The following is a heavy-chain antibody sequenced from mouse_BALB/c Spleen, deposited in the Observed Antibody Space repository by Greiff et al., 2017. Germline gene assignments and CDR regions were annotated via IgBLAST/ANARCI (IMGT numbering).Heavy chain of an antibody. J-gene: IGHJ4*01. CDR1: GFTFNTYA. V-gene: IGHV10-1*02. CDR3: VRQDDYEGYAMDY. Sequence: EVMLVESGGGLVQPKGSLKLSCAASGFTFNTYAMNWVRQAPGKGLEWVARIRSKSNNYATYYADSVKDRFTISRDDSQSMLYLQMNNLKTEDTAMYYCVRQDDYEGYAMDYWGQGTSVTVSS. CDR2: IRSKSNNYAT. D-gene: IGHD2-4*01.